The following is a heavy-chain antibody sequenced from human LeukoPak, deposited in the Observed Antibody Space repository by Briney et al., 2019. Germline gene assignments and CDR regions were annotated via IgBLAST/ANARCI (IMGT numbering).Heavy chain of an antibody. V-gene: IGHV1-18*01. CDR3: GRGSGSYDY. J-gene: IGHJ4*02. D-gene: IGHD1-26*01. Sequence: ASVKVSCKTSGYTFTSYGISWVRQARGQGLEWMGWINTYNGNTNTAQKLQGRVTMTTDTSTSTAYMELRSLRSDDTAVYYCGRGSGSYDYWGQGTLVTVSS. CDR2: INTYNGNT. CDR1: GYTFTSYG.